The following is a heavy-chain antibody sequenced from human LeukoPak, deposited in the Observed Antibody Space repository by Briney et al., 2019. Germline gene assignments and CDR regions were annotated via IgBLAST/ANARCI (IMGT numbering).Heavy chain of an antibody. J-gene: IGHJ3*01. Sequence: PGGSLRLSCAASGFTFTSYNVNWVRRAPGKGLEWVSYISSSGSTIYYADSVKGRFTISRDNAKNSLYLQMNSLGADDTAVYYCAKAFQRGWERDAFAFWGQETLVTVSS. D-gene: IGHD1-26*01. CDR2: ISSSGSTI. CDR1: GFTFTSYN. V-gene: IGHV3-48*01. CDR3: AKAFQRGWERDAFAF.